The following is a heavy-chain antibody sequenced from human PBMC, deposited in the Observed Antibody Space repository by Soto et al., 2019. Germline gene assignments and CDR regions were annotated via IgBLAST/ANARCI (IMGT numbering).Heavy chain of an antibody. CDR1: GDSVSSNSIA. CDR3: ARGLLRSGFDY. Sequence: QTLSLTCVISGDSVSSNSIACNLIRQSPSRGLEWLGRTYYRSRWYYDYAVSVRSRITINPDTSKNQFSLQLNSVTPEDTAVYYCARGLLRSGFDYWGQGTLVTVSS. V-gene: IGHV6-1*01. J-gene: IGHJ4*02. D-gene: IGHD3-10*02. CDR2: TYYRSRWYY.